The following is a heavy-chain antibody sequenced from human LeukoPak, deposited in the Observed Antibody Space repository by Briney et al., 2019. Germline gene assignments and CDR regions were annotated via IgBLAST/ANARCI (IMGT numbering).Heavy chain of an antibody. CDR3: ARDENYNKDY. V-gene: IGHV1-18*01. Sequence: ASVKVSCKTSGYTFTSYGITWVRQAPGQGLEWMGWISTKNGKTDYAQKLQGRVTMTTDTSTGTAYMELRSLRSDDTAVYYCARDENYNKDYWGQGALVTVSS. D-gene: IGHD4-11*01. CDR2: ISTKNGKT. CDR1: GYTFTSYG. J-gene: IGHJ4*02.